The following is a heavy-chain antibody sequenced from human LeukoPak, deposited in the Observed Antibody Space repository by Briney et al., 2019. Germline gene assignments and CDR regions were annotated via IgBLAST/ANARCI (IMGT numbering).Heavy chain of an antibody. J-gene: IGHJ5*02. CDR2: IYYSVNT. V-gene: IGHV4-30-4*07. D-gene: IGHD2-8*02. Sequence: SETLSLTCAVSGGSISSGGYSWSWIRQPPGKGLEWIGYIYYSVNTYYSPSLKSRVTISVDTSKNQFSLKLSSVTAADTAVYYCARDGGVAPHNWFDPWGQGTLVTVSS. CDR3: ARDGGVAPHNWFDP. CDR1: GGSISSGGYS.